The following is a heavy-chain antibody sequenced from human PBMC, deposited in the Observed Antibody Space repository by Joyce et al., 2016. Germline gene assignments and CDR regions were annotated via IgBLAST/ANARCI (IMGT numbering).Heavy chain of an antibody. J-gene: IGHJ6*03. CDR2: INPVSGGT. CDR3: ARGGEVTPNEIYYHMDV. CDR1: EYTFSQYY. V-gene: IGHV1-2*02. Sequence: QGQLVQSGAEMKKPGASVTVSCRASEYTFSQYYVHWMRQAPGQGLEYMGWINPVSGGTYYAEKFRDRVTMTRDTSINTVFMKMSRLTYDDTAVFFCARGGEVTPNEIYYHMDVWGKGTAVTVSS. D-gene: IGHD2-21*02.